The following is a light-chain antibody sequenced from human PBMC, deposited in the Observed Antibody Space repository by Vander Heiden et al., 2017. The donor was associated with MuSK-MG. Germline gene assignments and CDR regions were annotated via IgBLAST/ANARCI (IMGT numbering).Light chain of an antibody. Sequence: VLPPSPVTLSLSPRARATLSCRASQSVSSSDLAWYQQQPGQAPRLLIYGASSRATGIPDRFSGSGSGTDFTLTISRLEPEDFAVYYCQQYGSSPPVTFGQGTRLEIK. CDR2: GAS. V-gene: IGKV3-20*01. CDR3: QQYGSSPPVT. CDR1: QSVSSSD. J-gene: IGKJ5*01.